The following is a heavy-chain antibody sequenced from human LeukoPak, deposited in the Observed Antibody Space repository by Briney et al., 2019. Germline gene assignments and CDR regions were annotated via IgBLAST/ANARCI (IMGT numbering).Heavy chain of an antibody. CDR3: ARYLRPLKYIDS. CDR1: GYTFTNYG. J-gene: IGHJ4*02. V-gene: IGHV1-18*01. CDR2: ISAYNGNT. D-gene: IGHD6-6*01. Sequence: ASVKVSCKASGYTFTNYGIYWVRQTPGQGLEWMGWISAYNGNTNYAQKLQGRVTMTTDTSTSTAYMELRSLRSDDTAVYFCARYLRPLKYIDSWGPGTLVAVSS.